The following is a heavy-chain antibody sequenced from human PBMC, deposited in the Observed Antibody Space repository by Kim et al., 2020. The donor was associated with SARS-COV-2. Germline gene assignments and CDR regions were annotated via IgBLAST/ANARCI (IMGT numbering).Heavy chain of an antibody. D-gene: IGHD6-13*01. CDR3: ARDRGYSSPFDI. CDR1: GGSISSYY. CDR2: IYYSGST. J-gene: IGHJ3*02. Sequence: SETLSLTCTVSGGSISSYYWSWIRQPPGKGLEWIGSIYYSGSTNYNPSLKSRVTISVDTSKNQFSLKLSSLTAAGTAVYYCARDRGYSSPFDIWGQGTMV. V-gene: IGHV4-59*01.